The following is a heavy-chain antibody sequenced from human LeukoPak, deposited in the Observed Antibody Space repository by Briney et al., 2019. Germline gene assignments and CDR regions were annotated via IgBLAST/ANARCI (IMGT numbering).Heavy chain of an antibody. Sequence: GGSLRLSCGASGFTFRSYAMSWVGQAPGKAREGVAAISGSGLSTYYADSVKGRFTISRDKSKNTVYMQMNSLRAEETTVYDCAKVGGESATVTTLYYYYYGMDGWGQGTTVTVSS. CDR2: ISGSGLST. V-gene: IGHV3-23*01. CDR1: GFTFRSYA. D-gene: IGHD4-4*01. J-gene: IGHJ6*02. CDR3: AKVGGESATVTTLYYYYYGMDG.